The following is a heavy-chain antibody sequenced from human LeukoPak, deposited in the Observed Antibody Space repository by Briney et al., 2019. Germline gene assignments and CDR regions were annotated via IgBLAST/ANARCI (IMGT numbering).Heavy chain of an antibody. Sequence: GGSLRLSCAASGFTFSSYAMSWVRQAPGKGLEWVSVIYSGDTTYYADSVKGRFTISRDNSKNTLFLQMNSLRAEDTAVYYCARSVAKVGHYYYYGMDVWGQGTTVTVSS. J-gene: IGHJ6*02. CDR2: IYSGDTT. V-gene: IGHV3-53*01. CDR1: GFTFSSYA. D-gene: IGHD5/OR15-5a*01. CDR3: ARSVAKVGHYYYYGMDV.